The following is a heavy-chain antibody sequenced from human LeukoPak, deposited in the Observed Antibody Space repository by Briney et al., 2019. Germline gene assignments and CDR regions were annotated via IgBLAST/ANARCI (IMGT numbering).Heavy chain of an antibody. CDR2: IYYSGST. J-gene: IGHJ4*02. D-gene: IGHD3-10*01. CDR3: ARYYGSGTLADY. V-gene: IGHV4-39*01. CDR1: GGSISSSSYY. Sequence: SETLSLTCTVSGGSISSSSYYWGWLRQPPGKGLEWIGSIYYSGSTYYNPSLKSRVTISVDTSKNQFSLKLSSVTAADTAVYYCARYYGSGTLADYWGQGTLVTVSS.